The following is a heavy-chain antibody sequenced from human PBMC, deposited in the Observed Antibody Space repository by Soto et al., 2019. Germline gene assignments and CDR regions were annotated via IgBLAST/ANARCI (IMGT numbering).Heavy chain of an antibody. D-gene: IGHD5-18*01. CDR2: IYYSGST. Sequence: SETLSLTCTVSGGSISSYYWSWIRQPPGKGLEWIGYIYYSGSTNYNPSIKSRVTISVDTSKNQFSLKLSSVTAADTAVYYGPRRYGSCFDYWGQGTLVTVSS. J-gene: IGHJ4*02. CDR1: GGSISSYY. V-gene: IGHV4-59*08. CDR3: PRRYGSCFDY.